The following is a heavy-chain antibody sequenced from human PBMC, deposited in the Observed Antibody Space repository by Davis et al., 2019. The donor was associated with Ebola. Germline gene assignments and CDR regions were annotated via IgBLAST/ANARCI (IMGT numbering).Heavy chain of an antibody. CDR3: ARALAAVGFNWFDP. D-gene: IGHD6-13*01. Sequence: GESLKISCAASGFSFSSYWMHWVRQAPGKGLVWVSRINSDGSGTNYAESVKGRFTISRDNAKNSLYLQMNSLRTEDTAVYYCARALAAVGFNWFDPWGQGTLVTVSS. CDR2: INSDGSGT. J-gene: IGHJ5*02. V-gene: IGHV3-74*01. CDR1: GFSFSSYW.